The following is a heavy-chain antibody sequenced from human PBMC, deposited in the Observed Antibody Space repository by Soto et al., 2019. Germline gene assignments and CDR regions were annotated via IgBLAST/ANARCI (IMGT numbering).Heavy chain of an antibody. D-gene: IGHD3-10*01. Sequence: GASVKVSCKASGGTFSSYTISWVRQAPGQGLEWMGRIIPILGIANYAQKFQGRVTITADKSTSTAYMELSSLRSEDTAVYYCAGGWSYSYYYGSGIVRAFDIWGQGTMVTVSS. CDR2: IIPILGIA. V-gene: IGHV1-69*02. CDR3: AGGWSYSYYYGSGIVRAFDI. CDR1: GGTFSSYT. J-gene: IGHJ3*02.